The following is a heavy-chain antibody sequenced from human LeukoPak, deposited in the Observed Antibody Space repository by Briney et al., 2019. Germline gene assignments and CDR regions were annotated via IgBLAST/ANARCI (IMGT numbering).Heavy chain of an antibody. V-gene: IGHV3-53*01. CDR3: AKATYSIHDAFDI. CDR1: GFTVSYNY. CDR2: IYSGGTT. D-gene: IGHD4-11*01. J-gene: IGHJ3*02. Sequence: GGSLRLSCAASGFTVSYNYMSWVRQAPGKGLEWVSLIYSGGTTYYADSVKGRFTISRDNSKNTLYLQMNSLRVEDTAVYYCAKATYSIHDAFDIWGQGTMVTVSS.